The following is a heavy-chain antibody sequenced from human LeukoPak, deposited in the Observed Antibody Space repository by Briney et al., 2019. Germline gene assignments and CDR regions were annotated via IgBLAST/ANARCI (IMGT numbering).Heavy chain of an antibody. CDR1: GGTFSSYA. D-gene: IGHD1-26*01. Sequence: SVKVSCKASGGTFSSYAISWVRQAPGQGLEWMGGIIPIFGTANYAQKFQGRVTITADESTSTAYMELSSLRSEDAAVYYCARGLWGELPDYYYYYGMDVWGQGTTVTVSS. CDR3: ARGLWGELPDYYYYYGMDV. CDR2: IIPIFGTA. V-gene: IGHV1-69*13. J-gene: IGHJ6*02.